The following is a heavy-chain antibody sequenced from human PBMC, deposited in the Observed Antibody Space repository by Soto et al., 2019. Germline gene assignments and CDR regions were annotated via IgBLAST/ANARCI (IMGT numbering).Heavy chain of an antibody. CDR1: GGSISSYY. J-gene: IGHJ6*02. V-gene: IGHV4-59*01. D-gene: IGHD4-4*01. CDR2: IYYSGST. Sequence: PSETLSLTCTVSGGSISSYYWSWIRQPPGKGLEWIGYIYYSGSTNCNPSLKSRVTISVDTSKNQFSLKLSSVTAADTAVYYCARDRNSRGDYYYGMDVWGQGTTVTVSS. CDR3: ARDRNSRGDYYYGMDV.